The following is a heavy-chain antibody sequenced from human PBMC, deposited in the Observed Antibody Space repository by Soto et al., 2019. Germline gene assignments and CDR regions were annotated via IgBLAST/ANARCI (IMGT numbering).Heavy chain of an antibody. CDR1: EFTFSSYA. CDR3: AKGCGPTCYGTFDV. D-gene: IGHD2-2*01. J-gene: IGHJ3*01. CDR2: ISGSGDTT. V-gene: IGHV3-23*01. Sequence: GGSLRLSCAASEFTFSSYAMNWVRQAPGKVLEWVSGISGSGDTTHYTDSVRGRFSISRDNSKNTLYLQMNSLRAEDTAVYYCAKGCGPTCYGTFDVWGQGIMVTVSS.